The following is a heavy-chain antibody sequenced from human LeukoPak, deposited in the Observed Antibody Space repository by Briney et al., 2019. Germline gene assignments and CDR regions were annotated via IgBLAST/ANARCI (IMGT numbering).Heavy chain of an antibody. J-gene: IGHJ6*02. D-gene: IGHD2-15*01. CDR1: GFTFSSYS. Sequence: GGSLRLSCAASGFTFSSYSMNWVRQAPGKGLEWVSSISSSSYIYYADSVKGRFTISRDNAKNSLYLQMNSLRAEDTAVYYCARDYVVVVAATPYYYGMDVWGQGTTVTVSS. CDR3: ARDYVVVVAATPYYYGMDV. V-gene: IGHV3-21*01. CDR2: ISSSSYI.